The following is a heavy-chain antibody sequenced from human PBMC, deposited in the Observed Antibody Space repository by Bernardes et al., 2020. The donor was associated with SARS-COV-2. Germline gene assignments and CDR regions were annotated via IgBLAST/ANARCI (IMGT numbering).Heavy chain of an antibody. J-gene: IGHJ3*01. Sequence: GGSLRLSCAASGFTFSTHAMSWVRQAPGKGLEWVSSISDRGFGTYYADSVKGRFTISRDNSQNTLYLQMNSLRAEDTAVYYCARRDRYIQWSDAFDLWGQGTMVTVSS. CDR1: GFTFSTHA. D-gene: IGHD5-12*01. V-gene: IGHV3-23*01. CDR3: ARRDRYIQWSDAFDL. CDR2: ISDRGFGT.